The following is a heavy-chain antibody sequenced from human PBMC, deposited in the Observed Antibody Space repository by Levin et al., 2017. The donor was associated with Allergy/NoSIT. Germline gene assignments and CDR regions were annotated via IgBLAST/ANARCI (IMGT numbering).Heavy chain of an antibody. Sequence: GGSLRLSCTASGFTFGDYAMSWFRQAPGKGLEWVGFIRSKAYGGTTEYAASVKGRFTISRDDSKSIAYLQMNSLKTEDTAVYYCTRGPPVPAARDSFDYWGQGTLVTVSS. CDR3: TRGPPVPAARDSFDY. CDR1: GFTFGDYA. D-gene: IGHD2-2*01. CDR2: IRSKAYGGTT. J-gene: IGHJ4*02. V-gene: IGHV3-49*03.